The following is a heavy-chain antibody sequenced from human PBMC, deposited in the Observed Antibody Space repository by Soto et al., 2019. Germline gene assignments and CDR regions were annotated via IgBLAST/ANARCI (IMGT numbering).Heavy chain of an antibody. D-gene: IGHD3-22*01. Sequence: ASVKVSCKASGYTFTSYYMHWVRQAPGQGLEWMGIINPSGGSTSYAQKFRGRVTMTRDTSTSTVYMELTSLRSEDTAVYYCAREGYDSRNYYYYGMDVWGQGTTVTVSS. V-gene: IGHV1-46*01. CDR1: GYTFTSYY. J-gene: IGHJ6*02. CDR3: AREGYDSRNYYYYGMDV. CDR2: INPSGGST.